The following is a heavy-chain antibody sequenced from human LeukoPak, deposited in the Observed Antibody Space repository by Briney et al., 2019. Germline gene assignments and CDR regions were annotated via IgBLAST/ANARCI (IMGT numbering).Heavy chain of an antibody. CDR3: ARVRDDYFFDY. CDR2: IHYIGNT. CDR1: GDSITTSGYY. J-gene: IGHJ4*02. Sequence: SETLSLTCTVSGDSITTSGYYWSWIRRRPGAGLEWIAYIHYIGNTYYNPSLESRVTMSIDTSSNQFSLNVASVTAADTAVYFCARVRDDYFFDYWGQGILVTVSS. D-gene: IGHD3-3*01. V-gene: IGHV4-31*03.